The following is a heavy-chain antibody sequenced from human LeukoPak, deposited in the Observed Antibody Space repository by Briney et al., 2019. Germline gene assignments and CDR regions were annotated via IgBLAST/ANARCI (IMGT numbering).Heavy chain of an antibody. CDR1: GYSFTSYW. D-gene: IGHD2-15*01. Sequence: GESLKISCKGSGYSFTSYWIGWVRQLPGKGLEWMGIIYPGDSDTRYSPSFQRQITISADKSISTSYLQRSSLKASDTAMYYCAREYCSGGSCYQSTHYYMDVWGKGTTVTVSS. J-gene: IGHJ6*03. CDR2: IYPGDSDT. CDR3: AREYCSGGSCYQSTHYYMDV. V-gene: IGHV5-51*01.